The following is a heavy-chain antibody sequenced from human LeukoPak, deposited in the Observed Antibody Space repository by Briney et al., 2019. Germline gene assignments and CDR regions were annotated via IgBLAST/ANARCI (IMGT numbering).Heavy chain of an antibody. CDR2: IYDSGTA. Sequence: SQTLSLTCIVSGGSVSSGSYYWSWIRQPPGKGLEWIGYIYDSGTAYYDPALKSRLSMSVDTSKNQFSLKLTSVTAADTAVYYCARVPYGSGTSGIFGLDVWGQGTTVTVSS. V-gene: IGHV4-30-4*01. CDR3: ARVPYGSGTSGIFGLDV. J-gene: IGHJ6*02. CDR1: GGSVSSGSYY. D-gene: IGHD3-10*01.